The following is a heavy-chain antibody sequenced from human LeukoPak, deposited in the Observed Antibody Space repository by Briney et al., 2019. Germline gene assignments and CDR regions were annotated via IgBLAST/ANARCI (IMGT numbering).Heavy chain of an antibody. Sequence: GSVRLSCAASGFTFSDYYMSWIRQAPGKGLEWVSYISSSSSYTNYADSVKGRFTISRDNAKNSLYLQMNSLRAEDTAVYYCARALYDSSGYYFDYWGQGTLVTVSS. J-gene: IGHJ4*02. CDR2: ISSSSSYT. CDR3: ARALYDSSGYYFDY. CDR1: GFTFSDYY. D-gene: IGHD3-22*01. V-gene: IGHV3-11*05.